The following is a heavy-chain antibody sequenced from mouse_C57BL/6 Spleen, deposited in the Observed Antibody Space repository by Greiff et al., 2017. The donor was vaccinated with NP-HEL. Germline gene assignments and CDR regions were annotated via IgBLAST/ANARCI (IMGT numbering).Heavy chain of an antibody. CDR2: IYPGDGDT. Sequence: QVQLQQSGPELVKPGASVKISCKASGYAFSSSWMNWVKQRPGKGLEWIGRIYPGDGDTNYNGKFKGKATLTADKSSSTAYMQLSSLTSEDSAVYFCARLGNYFDCWGQGTTLTVSS. V-gene: IGHV1-82*01. CDR1: GYAFSSSW. D-gene: IGHD4-1*01. CDR3: ARLGNYFDC. J-gene: IGHJ2*01.